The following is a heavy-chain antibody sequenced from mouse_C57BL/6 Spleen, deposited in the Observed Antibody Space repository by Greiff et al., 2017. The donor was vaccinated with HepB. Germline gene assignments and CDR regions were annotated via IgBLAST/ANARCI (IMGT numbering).Heavy chain of an antibody. CDR1: GYTFTSYW. J-gene: IGHJ4*01. CDR3: ARAGTGYAMDC. V-gene: IGHV1-69*01. Sequence: QVQLQQPGAELVMPGASVKLSCKASGYTFTSYWMHWVKQRPGQGLEWIGEIDPSDSYTNYNQKFKGKSTLTVDKSSSTAYMQLSSLTSEDSAVYYCARAGTGYAMDCWGQGTSVTVSS. D-gene: IGHD3-3*01. CDR2: IDPSDSYT.